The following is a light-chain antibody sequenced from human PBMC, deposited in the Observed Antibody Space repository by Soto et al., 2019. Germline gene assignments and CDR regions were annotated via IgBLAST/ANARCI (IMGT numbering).Light chain of an antibody. J-gene: IGLJ1*01. CDR2: EVV. CDR1: NKAVGVYDS. V-gene: IGLV2-8*01. CDR3: KSYAGSNTYV. Sequence: QSVLTQPPSASGSPGHSVTISCTGTNKAVGVYDSVSWYQHHPGKTPRLIIYEVVQRPSGVPARFSGSKSGNPAALTVSGRQAADEADYFCKSYAGSNTYVFGSGPTVTVL.